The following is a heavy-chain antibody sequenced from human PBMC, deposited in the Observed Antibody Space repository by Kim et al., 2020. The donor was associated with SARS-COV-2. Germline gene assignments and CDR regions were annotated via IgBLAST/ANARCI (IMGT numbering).Heavy chain of an antibody. CDR3: EALSCNSITCYFGDDY. D-gene: IGHD2-2*01. J-gene: IGHJ4*02. V-gene: IGHV3-23*01. CDR1: GFTFSNYG. Sequence: GGSLRLSCAASGFTFSNYGMSWVRQAPGKGLEWVSSIPDSAGSTYYADSVKGRFTISRDNSKNTLYLQMNSLRAEDTAVYFCEALSCNSITCYFGDDYWGQGTLVTVSS. CDR2: IPDSAGST.